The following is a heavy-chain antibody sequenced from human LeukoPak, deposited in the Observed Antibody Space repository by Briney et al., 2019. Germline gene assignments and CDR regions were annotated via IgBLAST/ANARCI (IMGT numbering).Heavy chain of an antibody. CDR1: GFTFSSYG. D-gene: IGHD3-9*01. Sequence: GGSLRLSCAASGFTFSSYGMHWVRHAPGKGLGWVAVISYDGSNKYYADSVKGGFTISRDNSKNTLYLQMNSLRAEDTAVYYCAKSYLEGAGYYPSYYYYMDVWGKGTPVTVSS. CDR3: AKSYLEGAGYYPSYYYYMDV. J-gene: IGHJ6*03. V-gene: IGHV3-30*18. CDR2: ISYDGSNK.